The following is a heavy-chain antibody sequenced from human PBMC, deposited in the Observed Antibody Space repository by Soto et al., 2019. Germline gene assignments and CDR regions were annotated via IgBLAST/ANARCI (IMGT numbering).Heavy chain of an antibody. Sequence: ASVKVSCKASGYTYTSYGTSWVRQAPGQGLEWMGWISAYNGKTNYAQKLQGRVTMTTDTSTSTAYMELRSLRSDDTAVYYCARVEAAMSGHWFDPWGQGTLVTVSS. J-gene: IGHJ5*02. V-gene: IGHV1-18*01. CDR3: ARVEAAMSGHWFDP. CDR2: ISAYNGKT. D-gene: IGHD2-2*01. CDR1: GYTYTSYG.